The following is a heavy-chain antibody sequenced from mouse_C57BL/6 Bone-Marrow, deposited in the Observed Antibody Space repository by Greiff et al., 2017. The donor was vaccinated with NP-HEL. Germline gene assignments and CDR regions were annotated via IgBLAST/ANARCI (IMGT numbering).Heavy chain of an antibody. CDR1: GYTFTSYW. D-gene: IGHD4-1*01. CDR2: IDPSDSYT. CDR3: ASLGPYYYAMDY. V-gene: IGHV1-59*01. Sequence: VQLQQPGAELVRPGTSVKLSCKASGYTFTSYWMHWVKQRPGQGLEWIGVIDPSDSYTNYNQKFKGKATLTVDTSSSTAYMQLSSLTSEDSAVYYCASLGPYYYAMDYWGQGTSVTVSS. J-gene: IGHJ4*01.